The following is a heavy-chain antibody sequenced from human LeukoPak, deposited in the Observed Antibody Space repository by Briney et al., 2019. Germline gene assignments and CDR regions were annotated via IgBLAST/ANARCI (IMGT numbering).Heavy chain of an antibody. D-gene: IGHD3-10*01. J-gene: IGHJ5*02. CDR2: IRYDGSNK. V-gene: IGHV3-30*02. Sequence: TGGSLRLSCAASGFTFSSYGMHWVRQAPGKGLEWVAFIRYDGSNKYYADSVKGRFTISRDNSKNTLYLQMNSLRAEDTAVYYCAKWTPDSYGSGNEGLGFDPWGQGTLVTVSS. CDR1: GFTFSSYG. CDR3: AKWTPDSYGSGNEGLGFDP.